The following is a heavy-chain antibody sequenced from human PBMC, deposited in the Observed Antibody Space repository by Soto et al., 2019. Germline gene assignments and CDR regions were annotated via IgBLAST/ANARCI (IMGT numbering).Heavy chain of an antibody. CDR3: AKVGIRDGYNDAFDI. CDR1: GFTFSSYG. J-gene: IGHJ3*02. V-gene: IGHV3-30*18. D-gene: IGHD5-12*01. CDR2: IAYDGSNK. Sequence: GGSLRLSCAASGFTFSSYGMHWVRQAPGKGLEWVAVIAYDGSNKYYADSVKGRFTISRDNSKNTLYLQMNSLRAEDTAVYDCAKVGIRDGYNDAFDIWGQGTMVTVSS.